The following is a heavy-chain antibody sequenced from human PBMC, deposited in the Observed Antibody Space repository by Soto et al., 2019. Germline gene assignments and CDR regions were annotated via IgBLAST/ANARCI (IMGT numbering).Heavy chain of an antibody. V-gene: IGHV1-24*01. CDR3: ATRSSNYAYYYYYGMDV. J-gene: IGHJ6*02. CDR2: INPDDGET. Sequence: ASVKVSCKASGYTFTSYAMHWVRQAPGKGLEWMGGINPDDGETKYAQKYQGRVTMTEDTSTDTAYMELSSLRSEDAAVYYCATRSSNYAYYYYYGMDVWGQGTTVTVSS. D-gene: IGHD4-4*01. CDR1: GYTFTSYA.